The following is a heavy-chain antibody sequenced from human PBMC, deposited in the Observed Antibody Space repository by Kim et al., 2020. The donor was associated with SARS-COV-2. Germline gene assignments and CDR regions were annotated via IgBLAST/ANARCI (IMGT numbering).Heavy chain of an antibody. CDR2: IKSKTDGGTT. CDR3: TTAYSGSYYRWRDY. D-gene: IGHD1-26*01. J-gene: IGHJ4*02. V-gene: IGHV3-15*01. CDR1: GFTFSNAW. Sequence: GGSLRLSCAASGFTFSNAWMSWVRQAPGKGLEWVGRIKSKTDGGTTDYAAPVKGRFTISRDDSKNTLYLQMNSLKTEDTAVYYCTTAYSGSYYRWRDYWGQGTLVTVSS.